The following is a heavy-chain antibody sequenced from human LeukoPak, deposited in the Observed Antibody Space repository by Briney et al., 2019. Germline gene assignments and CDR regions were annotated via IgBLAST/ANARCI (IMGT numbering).Heavy chain of an antibody. CDR2: IKQDGSEK. D-gene: IGHD3-9*01. J-gene: IGHJ4*02. V-gene: IGHV3-7*01. CDR1: GFTFTKYW. Sequence: GGSLRLSCAASGFTFTKYWMTWVRQAPGKGLEWVANIKQDGSEKFYVDSVKGRFTISRDNAKNSLSLQLNSLRVEDTAVYYCARGHYDVLAASYKWTPDYWGQGTLVTVSS. CDR3: ARGHYDVLAASYKWTPDY.